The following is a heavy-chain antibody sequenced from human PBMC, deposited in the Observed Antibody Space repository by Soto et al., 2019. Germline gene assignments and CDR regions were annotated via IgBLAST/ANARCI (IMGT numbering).Heavy chain of an antibody. CDR1: GGSMNSHF. J-gene: IGHJ3*02. D-gene: IGHD3-9*01. Sequence: SETLSLTCTVSGGSMNSHFWSWIRQPAGKGLEWIGHVHISGLTTYNPSLRSRVTLSLDPPKNQLSLKLTSVTAADTAVYYCARGGSNDWQVAFDIWGQGTRVTVSS. V-gene: IGHV4-4*07. CDR2: VHISGLT. CDR3: ARGGSNDWQVAFDI.